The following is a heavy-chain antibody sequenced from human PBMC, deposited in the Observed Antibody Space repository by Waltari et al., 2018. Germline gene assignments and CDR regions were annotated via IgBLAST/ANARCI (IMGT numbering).Heavy chain of an antibody. CDR1: GGSISSSSYY. CDR3: ASQQLVLRGPFDY. J-gene: IGHJ4*02. V-gene: IGHV4-39*01. CDR2: IYYSGST. Sequence: QLQLQESGPGLVKPSETLSLTCTVSGGSISSSSYYWGWIRQPPGKGLGWIGSIYYSGSTYSTPSLKGRGTISVDTSKNQLCLKLSSVTAADTAVYYCASQQLVLRGPFDYWGQGTLVTVSS. D-gene: IGHD6-13*01.